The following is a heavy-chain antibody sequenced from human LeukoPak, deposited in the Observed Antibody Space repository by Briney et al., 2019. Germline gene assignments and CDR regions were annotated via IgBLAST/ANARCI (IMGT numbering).Heavy chain of an antibody. J-gene: IGHJ4*02. CDR3: AKDMYPYSSSSLDY. V-gene: IGHV3-53*05. CDR2: IYSGGST. Sequence: PGGSLRLSCAASGFTVSSNYMSWVRQAPGKGLEWVSVIYSGGSTYYADSVKGRFTISRDNAKNSLYLQMNSLRAEDMALYYCAKDMYPYSSSSLDYWGQGTLVTVSS. CDR1: GFTVSSNY. D-gene: IGHD6-6*01.